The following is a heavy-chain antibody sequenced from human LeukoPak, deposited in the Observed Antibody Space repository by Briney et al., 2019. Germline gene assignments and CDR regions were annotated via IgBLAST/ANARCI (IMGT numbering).Heavy chain of an antibody. Sequence: ASVKVSCKASGYSFISYYMHWVRQAPGQGLEWMGIINPSGGSTSYAQKFQDRVTMARDTSTSTVYMELSSLKSEDTAVYYCAREDVVLVDAVRYYYYGMDVWGQGTTVTVSS. CDR1: GYSFISYY. J-gene: IGHJ6*02. D-gene: IGHD2-8*01. CDR2: INPSGGST. V-gene: IGHV1-46*01. CDR3: AREDVVLVDAVRYYYYGMDV.